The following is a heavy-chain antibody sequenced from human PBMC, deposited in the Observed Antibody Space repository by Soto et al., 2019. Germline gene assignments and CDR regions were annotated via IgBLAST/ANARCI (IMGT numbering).Heavy chain of an antibody. CDR2: ISGSVGST. J-gene: IGHJ3*02. CDR3: AKSQTGDLHDAFDI. V-gene: IGHV3-23*01. D-gene: IGHD7-27*01. CDR1: GFTFSSYA. Sequence: GGSLRLSCAASGFTFSSYAMSWVRQAPGKGLEWDSAISGSVGSTYYADSVRGRFAISRDNSKNTLYLQMNSLRPEDTAVYYCAKSQTGDLHDAFDIWGQGTMVTVSS.